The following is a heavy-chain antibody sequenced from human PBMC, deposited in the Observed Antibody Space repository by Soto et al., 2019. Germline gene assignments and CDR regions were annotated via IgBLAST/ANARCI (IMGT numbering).Heavy chain of an antibody. CDR2: ISAYNGNT. D-gene: IGHD5-18*01. Sequence: ASVKVSCKASGYTFTSYGISWVRQAPGQGLEWMGWISAYNGNTNYAQKFQGRVTITADESTSTAYMELSSLRSEDTAVYYCARDNRSGYSYEALDAFDIWGQGTMVTVSS. CDR1: GYTFTSYG. J-gene: IGHJ3*02. CDR3: ARDNRSGYSYEALDAFDI. V-gene: IGHV1-18*01.